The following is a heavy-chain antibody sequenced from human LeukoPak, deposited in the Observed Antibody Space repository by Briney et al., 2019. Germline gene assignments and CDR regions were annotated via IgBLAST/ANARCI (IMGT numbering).Heavy chain of an antibody. Sequence: ASVKVSCKASGYTFTGYYMHWVRQAPGQGLEWMGWINPNSGGTNYEQKFQGRVTMTRDTSISTAYMELSSLRSDDTAVYYCARAQGDGDYGGDYWGQGILVTVSS. V-gene: IGHV1-2*02. CDR1: GYTFTGYY. CDR3: ARAQGDGDYGGDY. D-gene: IGHD4-17*01. CDR2: INPNSGGT. J-gene: IGHJ4*02.